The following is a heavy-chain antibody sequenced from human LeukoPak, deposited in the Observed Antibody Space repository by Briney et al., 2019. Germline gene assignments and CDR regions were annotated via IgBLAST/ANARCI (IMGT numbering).Heavy chain of an antibody. Sequence: SETLSLTCTVSGGSISSYYWSWIRQPPGKGLEWIGYIYYSGSTNYNPSLKSRVTISVDTSKNQFSLKLSSVTAADTAVYYCARRANTGYSSSWDNWFDPWGQGTLVTVSS. J-gene: IGHJ5*02. CDR2: IYYSGST. D-gene: IGHD6-13*01. V-gene: IGHV4-59*08. CDR1: GGSISSYY. CDR3: ARRANTGYSSSWDNWFDP.